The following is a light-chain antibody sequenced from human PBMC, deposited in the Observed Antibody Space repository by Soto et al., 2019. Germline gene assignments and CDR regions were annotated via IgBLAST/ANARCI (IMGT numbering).Light chain of an antibody. Sequence: QSVLTQPPSASGSPGQSVTISCTGTSSDVGGYNYVSWYQHHPGKAPKLIIYDVYKRPSGVPDRFSGSKSGNTAALTVSGLQAEDEADYYCSSYVGTNSYVFGTGTKLTVL. CDR2: DVY. CDR3: SSYVGTNSYV. CDR1: SSDVGGYNY. V-gene: IGLV2-8*01. J-gene: IGLJ1*01.